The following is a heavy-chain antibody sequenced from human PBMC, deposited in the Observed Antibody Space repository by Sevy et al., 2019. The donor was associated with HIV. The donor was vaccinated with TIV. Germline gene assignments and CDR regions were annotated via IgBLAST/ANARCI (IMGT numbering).Heavy chain of an antibody. D-gene: IGHD3-22*01. CDR1: GRTLTQLS. Sequence: ASVKVSCKVSGRTLTQLSMHWVRQAPGKGLEWMGSYDPEDDKRIYALKFQGRVTMTEDTSTDTAYMELRILRSEDTAVYYCATTKDYYESSGSPFDYWGLGTLVTVSS. V-gene: IGHV1-24*01. CDR2: YDPEDDKR. J-gene: IGHJ4*02. CDR3: ATTKDYYESSGSPFDY.